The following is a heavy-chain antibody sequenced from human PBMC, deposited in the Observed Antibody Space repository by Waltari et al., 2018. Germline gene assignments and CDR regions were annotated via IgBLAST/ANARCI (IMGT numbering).Heavy chain of an antibody. Sequence: EVLLVESGGGLVQPGGALRLSCGASGSTFTTYSMNWVRQAPGKGLEWISYVSGDSGYIYYADSVRGRFTISRDNAQNSMYLQMNNLRADDTAVYYCAGIRRGFWFFDLWGRGTLVTVSS. D-gene: IGHD3-10*01. V-gene: IGHV3-48*04. CDR3: AGIRRGFWFFDL. J-gene: IGHJ2*01. CDR2: VSGDSGYI. CDR1: GSTFTTYS.